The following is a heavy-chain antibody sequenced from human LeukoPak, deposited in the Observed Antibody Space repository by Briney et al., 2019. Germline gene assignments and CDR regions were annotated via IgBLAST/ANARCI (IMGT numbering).Heavy chain of an antibody. CDR2: INHSGSN. J-gene: IGHJ4*02. Sequence: AAETLSLTCAVYGGSFSGYYWSWIRQPPGKGLEWIGEINHSGSNNYNPSLKSGVTISVDTSKNQFSLKLSSVTAADTDVYYCERVVTAPTHYFDYWGQGTLVTVSS. CDR3: ERVVTAPTHYFDY. D-gene: IGHD2-21*02. CDR1: GGSFSGYY. V-gene: IGHV4-34*01.